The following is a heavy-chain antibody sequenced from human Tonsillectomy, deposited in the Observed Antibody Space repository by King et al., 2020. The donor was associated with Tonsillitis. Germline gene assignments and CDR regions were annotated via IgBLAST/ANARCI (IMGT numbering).Heavy chain of an antibody. CDR1: GFTFSMYW. V-gene: IGHV3-74*01. CDR2: INGDGSTT. J-gene: IGHJ5*02. Sequence: VQLVESGGGLVQPGGSLRLSCAASGFSAASGFTFSMYWMHWVRQVPGKGLVWVSRINGDGSTTTYADSVKGRFTISRDNAKNTLYLQMNGLRAEDTAVYYCARDLGLIRGNWFDPWGQGTLVTVSS. CDR3: ARDLGLIRGNWFDP. D-gene: IGHD3-16*01.